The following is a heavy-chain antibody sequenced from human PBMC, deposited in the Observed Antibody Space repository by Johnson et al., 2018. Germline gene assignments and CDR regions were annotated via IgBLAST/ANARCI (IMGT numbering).Heavy chain of an antibody. J-gene: IGHJ6*02. V-gene: IGHV1-69*01. CDR3: ARAPRAGGGGILFYYFYGMGV. CDR1: GGTFRDYA. Sequence: QVQLVQSGAEVKKPGSSVKVSCKAFGGTFRDYAINWVRQAPGQGLEWLGGIIPIFGTANYAQKLQGRVTITADDSTSTAYMELSSLRSDDTAVYYCARAPRAGGGGILFYYFYGMGVWGQGTTVSVSS. D-gene: IGHD2-15*01. CDR2: IIPIFGTA.